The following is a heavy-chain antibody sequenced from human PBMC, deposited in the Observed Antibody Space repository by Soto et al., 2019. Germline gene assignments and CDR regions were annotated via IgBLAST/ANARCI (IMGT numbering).Heavy chain of an antibody. CDR2: ISYDGSNK. D-gene: IGHD6-19*01. CDR3: AKDFGAQWLDYLDY. Sequence: QVQLVESGGGVVQPGRSLRLSCAASGFTFSSYGMHWVRQAPGKGLEWVAVISYDGSNKYYADSVKGRFTISRDNSKNTLYLQMNSLRAEDTAVYYGAKDFGAQWLDYLDYWGQGTLVTVSS. V-gene: IGHV3-30*18. CDR1: GFTFSSYG. J-gene: IGHJ4*02.